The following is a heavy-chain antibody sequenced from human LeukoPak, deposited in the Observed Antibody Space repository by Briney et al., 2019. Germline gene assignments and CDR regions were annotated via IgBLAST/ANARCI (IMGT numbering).Heavy chain of an antibody. J-gene: IGHJ5*02. V-gene: IGHV1-2*02. CDR3: ARGVYKNNWFDP. Sequence: ASVKVSCKASGYTFTGYYMRWVRQAPGQGLEWMGWINPNSGGTNYAQKFQGRVTMTRDTSISTAYMELSRLRSDDTAVYYCARGVYKNNWFDPWGQGTLVTVSS. CDR1: GYTFTGYY. D-gene: IGHD1-1*01. CDR2: INPNSGGT.